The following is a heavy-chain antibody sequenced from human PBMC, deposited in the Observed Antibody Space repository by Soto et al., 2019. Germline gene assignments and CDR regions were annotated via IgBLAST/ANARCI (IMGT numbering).Heavy chain of an antibody. CDR3: ARGPSGDKVDY. CDR1: GGSIRGYY. D-gene: IGHD3-10*01. J-gene: IGHJ4*02. Sequence: SETLSLTCTVSGGSIRGYYWSWMRQPPGKGLEWIGNIYYSGSTNYNPSLKSRVTISVDMSKNQFSLKVRSVTAADTAVYYCARGPSGDKVDYWGQGTLVTVS. CDR2: IYYSGST. V-gene: IGHV4-59*12.